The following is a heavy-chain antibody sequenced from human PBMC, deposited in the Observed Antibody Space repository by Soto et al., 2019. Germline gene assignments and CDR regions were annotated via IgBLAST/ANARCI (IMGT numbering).Heavy chain of an antibody. J-gene: IGHJ6*02. D-gene: IGHD2-15*01. CDR1: GGSISNYY. V-gene: IGHV4-59*08. CDR3: ARRIKYYYAMDV. Sequence: QVQLQESGPGLVKTSETLSLTCTVSGGSISNYYWSWIRRPSGKGLEWIGYISDSGSTNYNPSLKSRVTISVDTSNNQFSLKLSSVTAADTAVYYCARRIKYYYAMDVWGQGTTVTVSS. CDR2: ISDSGST.